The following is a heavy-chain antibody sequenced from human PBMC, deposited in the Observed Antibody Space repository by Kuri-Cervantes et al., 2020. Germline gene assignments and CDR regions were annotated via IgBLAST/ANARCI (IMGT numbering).Heavy chain of an antibody. CDR2: ISYDGSNK. D-gene: IGHD2-15*01. Sequence: GESLKISCAASGFTFSSYGMHWVRQAPGKGLEWVAVISYDGSNKYYADSVKGRFTISRDNSKNTLYLQMNSLRAEDTAVYYCARGPRSGRHQYFDYWGQGTLVTVSS. J-gene: IGHJ4*02. CDR1: GFTFSSYG. V-gene: IGHV3-30*03. CDR3: ARGPRSGRHQYFDY.